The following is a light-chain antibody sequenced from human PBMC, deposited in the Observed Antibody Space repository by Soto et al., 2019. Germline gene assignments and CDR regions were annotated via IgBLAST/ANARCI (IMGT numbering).Light chain of an antibody. V-gene: IGKV1-5*03. CDR1: QSVGSW. CDR2: MAS. Sequence: DLQMTQSPSTLSASIGDRVTITCRASQSVGSWLAWYQRRPGKAPKLLIYMASTLEGGVPSRFSGSGSGTEFTLTISSLQPDDFATYYCQQYNTYSPTFGQGTRVEI. CDR3: QQYNTYSPT. J-gene: IGKJ1*01.